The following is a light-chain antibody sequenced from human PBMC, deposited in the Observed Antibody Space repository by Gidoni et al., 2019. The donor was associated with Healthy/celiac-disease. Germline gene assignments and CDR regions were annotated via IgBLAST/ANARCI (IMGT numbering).Light chain of an antibody. CDR2: LGS. CDR3: MQALQTGYT. Sequence: DIVMTQSPLSLPVTPGEPASISCRSSQSLLHSNGYNYLDWYLQKPGQSPQLLIYLGSNRASWVPDRFSCSGSGTDFTLKISRVEAEDVGVYYCMQALQTGYTFGQGTKLEIK. CDR1: QSLLHSNGYNY. V-gene: IGKV2-28*01. J-gene: IGKJ2*01.